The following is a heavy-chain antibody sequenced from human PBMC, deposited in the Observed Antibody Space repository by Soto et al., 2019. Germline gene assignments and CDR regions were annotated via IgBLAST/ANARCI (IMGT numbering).Heavy chain of an antibody. V-gene: IGHV3-74*01. CDR3: ARDRPDISNPTDHPMFDY. Sequence: GGSLRLSSEASGFIFSSHWMHCVRQSAEKGLVWVSRINSDGSSTAYADSVKGRFTISRDNAKNTLYLQMNSLRVEDTAVYYCARDRPDISNPTDHPMFDYWGQGTQVTVSS. J-gene: IGHJ4*02. D-gene: IGHD6-6*01. CDR1: GFIFSSHW. CDR2: INSDGSST.